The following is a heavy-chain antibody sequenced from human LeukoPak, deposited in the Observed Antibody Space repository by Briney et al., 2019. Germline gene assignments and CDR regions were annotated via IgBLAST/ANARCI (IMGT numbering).Heavy chain of an antibody. Sequence: ASVKVSCKASGYTFTGYYMHWVRQAPGQGLEWMGWINPNSGGTNYAQRFQGRVTMTRDTSISTAYMELSRLRSDDTAVYYCARARRTYSSSWYGWFDPWGQGTLVTVSS. CDR1: GYTFTGYY. J-gene: IGHJ5*02. CDR3: ARARRTYSSSWYGWFDP. D-gene: IGHD6-13*01. CDR2: INPNSGGT. V-gene: IGHV1-2*02.